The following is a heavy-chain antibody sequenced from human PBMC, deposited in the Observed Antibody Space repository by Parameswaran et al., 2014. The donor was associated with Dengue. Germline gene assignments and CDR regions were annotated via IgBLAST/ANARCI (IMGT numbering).Heavy chain of an antibody. J-gene: IGHJ4*02. V-gene: IGHV3-7*01. CDR3: ARDFAF. Sequence: ESLKISCAGSGFTFSTYWMNWVRQAPGKGLEWLANIKQDGSETYYVDSVKGRFTISRDNARNSLYLQMNSLRAEDTAIYYCARDFAFWGQGTLVTVSS. CDR2: IKQDGSET. CDR1: GFTFSTYW.